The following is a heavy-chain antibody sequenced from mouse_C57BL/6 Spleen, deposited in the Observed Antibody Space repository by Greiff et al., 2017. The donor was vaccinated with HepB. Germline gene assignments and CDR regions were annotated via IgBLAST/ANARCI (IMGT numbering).Heavy chain of an antibody. V-gene: IGHV5-9*01. D-gene: IGHD1-1*01. CDR2: ISGGGGNT. Sequence: DVMLVESGGGLVKPGGSLKLSCAASGFTFSSYTMSWVRQTPEKRLEWVATISGGGGNTYYPDSVKGRFTISRDNAKNTLYLQMSSLRSEDTALYYCARHEGILSNWFAYWGQGTLVTVSA. CDR1: GFTFSSYT. CDR3: ARHEGILSNWFAY. J-gene: IGHJ3*01.